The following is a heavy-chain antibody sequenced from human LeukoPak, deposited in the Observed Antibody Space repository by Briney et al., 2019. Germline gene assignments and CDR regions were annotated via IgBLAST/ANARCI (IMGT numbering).Heavy chain of an antibody. D-gene: IGHD3-10*01. CDR3: ARHYYGSGSHWFDP. V-gene: IGHV4-59*08. J-gene: IGHJ5*02. CDR2: IYYSGST. CDR1: GDSISSYY. Sequence: SETLSLTCTVSGDSISSYYWSWIRQPPGKGLEWVGYIYYSGSTNYNPSLKSRVTISVDTSKNQFSLKLSSVTAADTAVYYCARHYYGSGSHWFDPWGQGTLVTVSS.